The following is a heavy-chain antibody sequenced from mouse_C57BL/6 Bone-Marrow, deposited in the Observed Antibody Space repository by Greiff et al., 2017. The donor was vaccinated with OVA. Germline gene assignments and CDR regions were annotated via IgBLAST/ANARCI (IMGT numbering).Heavy chain of an antibody. CDR1: GYTFTEYT. CDR2: FYPGSGSI. Sequence: VQLQESGAELVKPGASVKLSCKASGYTFTEYTIHWVKQRSGQGLEWIGWFYPGSGSIKYNEKFKDKATLTADKSSSTVYMELSRLTSEDSAVYFCARHEVPYYYGSWYFDVWGTGTTVTVSS. CDR3: ARHEVPYYYGSWYFDV. V-gene: IGHV1-62-2*01. D-gene: IGHD1-1*01. J-gene: IGHJ1*03.